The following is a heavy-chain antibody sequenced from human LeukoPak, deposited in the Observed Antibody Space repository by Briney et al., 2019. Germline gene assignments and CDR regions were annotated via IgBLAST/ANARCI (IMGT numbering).Heavy chain of an antibody. CDR2: IKQDGSEK. CDR3: ARGHYGMDV. Sequence: GGSLRLSCAASGLTFSNYWMDWVRQAPGKGLEWVANIKQDGSEKNYVDSVKGRFIISRDNAKNSLYLQMNTLRADDTAVYYCARGHYGMDVWGQGTTVTVSS. J-gene: IGHJ6*02. CDR1: GLTFSNYW. V-gene: IGHV3-7*03.